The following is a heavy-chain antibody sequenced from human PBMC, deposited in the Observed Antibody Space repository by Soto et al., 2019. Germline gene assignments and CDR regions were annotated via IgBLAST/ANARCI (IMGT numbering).Heavy chain of an antibody. Sequence: SETLSLTCTVSGGSISSYYWSWIRQPPGKGLEWIGYIYYSGSTNYNPSLKSRVTISVDTSKNQFSLKLSSVTAADTAVYYCARCGGTCGGGDCYSSFDDWGQGTLVTVSS. CDR3: ARCGGTCGGGDCYSSFDD. V-gene: IGHV4-59*01. CDR1: GGSISSYY. J-gene: IGHJ4*02. CDR2: IYYSGST. D-gene: IGHD2-21*02.